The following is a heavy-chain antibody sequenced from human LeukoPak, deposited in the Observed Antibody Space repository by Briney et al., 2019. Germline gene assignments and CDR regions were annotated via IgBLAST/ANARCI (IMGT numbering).Heavy chain of an antibody. CDR1: GFTFSSYS. J-gene: IGHJ6*02. Sequence: PGGSLRLSCAASGFTFSSYSMTWVRQAPGKGLEWVSSISSSSSYIYYADSVKGRFTISRDNAKNSLYLQMNSLRAEDTAVYYCARDRLGEIHYDILTGYLNYYGMDVWGQGTTVTVSS. D-gene: IGHD3-9*01. V-gene: IGHV3-21*01. CDR2: ISSSSSYI. CDR3: ARDRLGEIHYDILTGYLNYYGMDV.